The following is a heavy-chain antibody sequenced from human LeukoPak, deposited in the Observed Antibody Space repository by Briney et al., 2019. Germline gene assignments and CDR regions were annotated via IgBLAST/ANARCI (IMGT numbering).Heavy chain of an antibody. CDR3: ARVSLYYYDSLTKNWFDP. D-gene: IGHD3-22*01. Sequence: SQTLSLTCAISGDSVSSNSAAWNWIRQSPSRGPEWLGRTYYRSKWYNDYAVSVKSRITINPDTSKNQFSLQLNSVTPEDTAVYYCARVSLYYYDSLTKNWFDPWGQGTLVTVSS. CDR2: TYYRSKWYN. CDR1: GDSVSSNSAA. V-gene: IGHV6-1*01. J-gene: IGHJ5*02.